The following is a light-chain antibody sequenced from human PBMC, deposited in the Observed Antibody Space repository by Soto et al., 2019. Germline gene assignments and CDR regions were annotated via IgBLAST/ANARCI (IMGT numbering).Light chain of an antibody. CDR3: QQYNNWPRIT. J-gene: IGKJ5*01. Sequence: EIVMTQSPATLSVSPGERVTLHCRASQSVTSNLAWYQHKPGQSPRLLIYRASARATGVPDRFSGSGSGTEFNLTISRLQSEDFAVYYCQQYNNWPRITFGQGTRLEIK. CDR2: RAS. V-gene: IGKV3-15*01. CDR1: QSVTSN.